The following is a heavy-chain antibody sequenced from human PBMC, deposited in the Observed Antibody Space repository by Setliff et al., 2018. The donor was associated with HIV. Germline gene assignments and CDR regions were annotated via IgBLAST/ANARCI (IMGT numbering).Heavy chain of an antibody. Sequence: PSETLSLTCAVSGDSIGTYSWHWLRQPPGKGLEWIGYIYGSGSSLYNPSLQSRVSISIDTSKNQFSLKLSSVTAADTAVYYCARRIDNSGSLPAKNWFDTWGQGRLVTVSS. D-gene: IGHD3-10*01. V-gene: IGHV4-4*09. J-gene: IGHJ5*02. CDR3: ARRIDNSGSLPAKNWFDT. CDR1: GDSIGTYS. CDR2: IYGSGSS.